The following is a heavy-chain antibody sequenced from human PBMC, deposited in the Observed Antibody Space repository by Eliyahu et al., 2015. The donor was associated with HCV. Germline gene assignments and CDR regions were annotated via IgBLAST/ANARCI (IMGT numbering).Heavy chain of an antibody. CDR2: INPNSGGT. Sequence: QVQLVQSGAEVKKPGASVKVSCKASGYTFTGYYMHWVRQAPGQGLEWMGWINPNSGGTNYAQKFQGRVTMTRDTSISTAYMELSRLRSDDTAVYYCARDLGGYDGVWWFDPWGQGTLVTVSS. CDR1: GYTFTGYY. J-gene: IGHJ5*02. CDR3: ARDLGGYDGVWWFDP. V-gene: IGHV1-2*02. D-gene: IGHD5-12*01.